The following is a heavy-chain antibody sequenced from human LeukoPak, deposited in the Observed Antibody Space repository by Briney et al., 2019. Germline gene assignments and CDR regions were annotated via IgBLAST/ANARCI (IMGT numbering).Heavy chain of an antibody. D-gene: IGHD3-10*01. CDR2: IYYSGST. V-gene: IGHV4-39*01. CDR1: GGSISSSSYY. J-gene: IGHJ4*02. CDR3: SRRFRGPDY. Sequence: SETLSLTCTVSGGSISSSSYYWGWIRQPPGKGLEGIGSIYYSGSTYYNPSLKSRVTISVDTSKNQFSLKLSSVTAADTAVYYCSRRFRGPDYWGQGTLVTVSS.